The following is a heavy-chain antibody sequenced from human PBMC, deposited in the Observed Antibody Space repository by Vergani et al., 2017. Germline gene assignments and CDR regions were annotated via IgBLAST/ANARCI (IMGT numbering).Heavy chain of an antibody. Sequence: EVQLVESGGGLVQPGGSLRLSCAASGFTFSSYWMSWVRQAPGKGLEWVANIKQDGSEKYYLDSVKGRFTISRDNAKNSLYLQMNSLRAEDTAVYYCARDLRYCSGGSCYYYYYMDVWGKGTTVTVSS. V-gene: IGHV3-7*01. CDR2: IKQDGSEK. CDR1: GFTFSSYW. CDR3: ARDLRYCSGGSCYYYYYMDV. J-gene: IGHJ6*03. D-gene: IGHD2-15*01.